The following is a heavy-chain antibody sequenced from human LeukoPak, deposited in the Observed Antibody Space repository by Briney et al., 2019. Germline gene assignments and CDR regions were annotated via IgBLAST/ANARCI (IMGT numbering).Heavy chain of an antibody. CDR1: GGSFSGYY. J-gene: IGHJ4*02. Sequence: PSETLSLTCAVYGGSFSGYYWSWIRQPPGKGLEWIGEINHSGSTNYNPSLKSRVIISVDTSKNQFSLKLSSVTAADTAVYYCARGHWGILTGYYNYWGQGTLVTVSS. CDR3: ARGHWGILTGYYNY. V-gene: IGHV4-34*01. CDR2: INHSGST. D-gene: IGHD3-9*01.